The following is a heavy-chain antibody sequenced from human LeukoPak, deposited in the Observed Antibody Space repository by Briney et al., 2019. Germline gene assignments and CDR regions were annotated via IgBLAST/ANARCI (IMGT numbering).Heavy chain of an antibody. CDR1: GGSISSGGYY. D-gene: IGHD3-22*01. J-gene: IGHJ4*02. V-gene: IGHV4-31*02. CDR3: ARHLIVVAPGYFDY. CDR2: IYSSGST. Sequence: SETLSLTCTVSGGSISSGGYYWSWIRQHPGKGLEWIGYIYSSGSTYYNPSLKSRVTISVDTSNNQFSLKLSSVTAADTAVYYCARHLIVVAPGYFDYWGQGTLVTVSS.